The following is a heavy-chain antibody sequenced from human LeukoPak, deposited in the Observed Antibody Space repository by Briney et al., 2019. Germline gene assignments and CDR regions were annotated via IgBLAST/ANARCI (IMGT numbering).Heavy chain of an antibody. V-gene: IGHV4-59*12. Sequence: SETLSLTCTVSGGSISSYYWSWVRQPPGKGLEWIGEIYHSGSTNYNPSLKSRVTISVDKSKNQFSLKLSSVTAADTAVYYCARGAVVVITNVRDNWFDPWGQGTLVTVSS. J-gene: IGHJ5*02. CDR3: ARGAVVVITNVRDNWFDP. D-gene: IGHD3-22*01. CDR1: GGSISSYY. CDR2: IYHSGST.